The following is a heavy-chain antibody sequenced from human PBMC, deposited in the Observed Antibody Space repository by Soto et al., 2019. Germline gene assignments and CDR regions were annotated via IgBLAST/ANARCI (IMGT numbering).Heavy chain of an antibody. Sequence: QVQLVESGGGVVQPGRSLRLSCAASGFTFSSYGMHWVRQAPGKGLEWVAVIWYDGSNKYYADSVKGRFTISRDNSKNTLYLQMNSLRAEDTAVYYCARTRDAFDIWGQGTMVTVSS. CDR1: GFTFSSYG. J-gene: IGHJ3*02. CDR2: IWYDGSNK. V-gene: IGHV3-33*01. CDR3: ARTRDAFDI.